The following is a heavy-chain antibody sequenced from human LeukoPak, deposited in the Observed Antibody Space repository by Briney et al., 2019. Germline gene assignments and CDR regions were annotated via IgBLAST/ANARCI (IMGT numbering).Heavy chain of an antibody. Sequence: GASVKVSCKASGYTFTSYGISWVRQAPGQGLEWMGWISAYNGNTNYAQKPQGRVTMTTDTSTSTAYMELRSLRSDDTAVYYCARDLIRYCSSTSCSPFDYWGQGTLVTVSS. D-gene: IGHD2-2*01. CDR1: GYTFTSYG. J-gene: IGHJ4*02. CDR3: ARDLIRYCSSTSCSPFDY. V-gene: IGHV1-18*01. CDR2: ISAYNGNT.